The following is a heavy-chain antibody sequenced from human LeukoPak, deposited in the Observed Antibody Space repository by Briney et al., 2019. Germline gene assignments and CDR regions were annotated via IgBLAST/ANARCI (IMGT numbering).Heavy chain of an antibody. Sequence: GGSLRLSCAASGFTFSNYNMNWVRQTPGKGLEWVSSITRGSIYTFYADSVKGRFTISRDNAKDSLSLQMNSLRAEDTAVYYCARDPYNGSYGDDYYYYMDVWGKGTTVTISS. V-gene: IGHV3-21*01. CDR1: GFTFSNYN. CDR3: ARDPYNGSYGDDYYYYMDV. J-gene: IGHJ6*03. CDR2: ITRGSIYT. D-gene: IGHD1-26*01.